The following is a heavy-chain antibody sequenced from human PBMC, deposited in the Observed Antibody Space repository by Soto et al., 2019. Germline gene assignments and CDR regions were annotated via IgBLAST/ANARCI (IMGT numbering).Heavy chain of an antibody. Sequence: SVKVSCKASGFTFTSTAVQWVRQARGQRLEWIGWIVVGSGNTNYAQKFQERVTITRDMSTSTAYMELSSLRSEDTAVYYCAADPLTAAGNYWGQGTLVTVSS. J-gene: IGHJ4*02. D-gene: IGHD6-13*01. CDR1: GFTFTSTA. V-gene: IGHV1-58*01. CDR3: AADPLTAAGNY. CDR2: IVVGSGNT.